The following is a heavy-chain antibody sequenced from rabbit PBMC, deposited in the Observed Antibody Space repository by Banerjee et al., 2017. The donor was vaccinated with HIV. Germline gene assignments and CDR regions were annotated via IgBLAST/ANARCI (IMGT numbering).Heavy chain of an antibody. V-gene: IGHV1S40*01. CDR2: IYANTII. CDR1: GFSVSSGYD. Sequence: SLEESWGGLVNPGASLALTCTASGFSVSSGYDMCLVRQAPGKGLESIACIYANTIIYYANWAKGRFTISKTSSTTVTLQMTSLTAADTATYFCARGYPGVPNHGYAELWGPGTLVTVS. CDR3: ARGYPGVPNHGYAEL. D-gene: IGHD3-3*01. J-gene: IGHJ6*01.